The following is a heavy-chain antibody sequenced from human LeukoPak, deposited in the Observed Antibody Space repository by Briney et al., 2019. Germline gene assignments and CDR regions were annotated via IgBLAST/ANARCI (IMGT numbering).Heavy chain of an antibody. J-gene: IGHJ4*02. CDR1: GFTFSTYG. CDR2: ISYDDGSNK. D-gene: IGHD3-9*01. Sequence: GWSLRLSCAASGFTFSTYGMHWVRQAPGKGLEWVAVISYDDGSNKYYADSVRGRFTISRDDSKNTLYLQMNSLRAEDTAVYYCAKGPLLRYFDWLFPFDYWGQGTLVTVSS. CDR3: AKGPLLRYFDWLFPFDY. V-gene: IGHV3-30*18.